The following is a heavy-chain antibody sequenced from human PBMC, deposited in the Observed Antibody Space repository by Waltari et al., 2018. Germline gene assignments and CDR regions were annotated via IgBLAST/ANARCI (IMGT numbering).Heavy chain of an antibody. CDR1: GYSISSGYY. V-gene: IGHV4-38-2*01. CDR3: ARVDDGPLFDY. D-gene: IGHD3-3*01. J-gene: IGHJ4*02. Sequence: QVQLQESGPGLVKPSETLSLTCAVSGYSISSGYYWGWIRQPPGKGLEWIGSIYHSGGTYLHPTLKSRVTISVDTSKNQFSLKLSSVTAADTAVYYCARVDDGPLFDYWGQGTLVTVSS. CDR2: IYHSGGT.